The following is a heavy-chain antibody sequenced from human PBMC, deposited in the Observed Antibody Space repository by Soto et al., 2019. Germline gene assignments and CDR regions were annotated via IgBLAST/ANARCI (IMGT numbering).Heavy chain of an antibody. CDR2: ISGSGGST. CDR3: ARLARGRALPHPSGEYFQY. D-gene: IGHD3-10*01. Sequence: VGSLRLSCAASGFTFSSYAMSWVRQAPGKGLEWVSAISGSGGSTYYADSVKGRLTISRDNSKNTLYLQWGSLEASDTAMYYCARLARGRALPHPSGEYFQYWGQGTLVTVSS. J-gene: IGHJ1*01. CDR1: GFTFSSYA. V-gene: IGHV3-23*01.